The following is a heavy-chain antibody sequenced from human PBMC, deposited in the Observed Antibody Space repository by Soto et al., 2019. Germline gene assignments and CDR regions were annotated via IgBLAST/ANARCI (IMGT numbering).Heavy chain of an antibody. Sequence: ASVKVSCKVSGNTLTELSMHWVRQAPGKGLEWMGGFDPAEGETIYAQKFQGRVTMTEDTTTDTAYLELSSLSSEDTAVYYCATDAPRVDPTAIYYYFGMAGCGHGTTVRVSS. CDR3: ATDAPRVDPTAIYYYFGMAG. D-gene: IGHD2-21*02. CDR1: GNTLTELS. CDR2: FDPAEGET. J-gene: IGHJ6*02. V-gene: IGHV1-24*01.